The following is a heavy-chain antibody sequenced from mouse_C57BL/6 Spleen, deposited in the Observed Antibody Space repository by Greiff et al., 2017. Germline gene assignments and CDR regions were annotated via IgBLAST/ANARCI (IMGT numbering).Heavy chain of an antibody. V-gene: IGHV1-75*01. Sequence: QVHVKQSGPVLVKPGASVKISCKASGYTFTDYYINWVKQRPGQGLEWIGWISPGSGSTCYNEKFKGKATLTVDKSSSTAYMLLSSLTSEDSAVYFCAVYHSSVGAYCFDYWGQGTTLTVSS. CDR2: ISPGSGST. CDR3: AVYHSSVGAYCFDY. J-gene: IGHJ2*01. D-gene: IGHD1-1*01. CDR1: GYTFTDYY.